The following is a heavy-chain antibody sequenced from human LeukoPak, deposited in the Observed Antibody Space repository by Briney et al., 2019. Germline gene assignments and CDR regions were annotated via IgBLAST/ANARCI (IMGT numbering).Heavy chain of an antibody. CDR1: GDSITSSPFF. J-gene: IGHJ6*03. CDR3: EGFGARYGDHSMDA. Sequence: PSETLSLTCTVSGDSITSSPFFWAWIRQPPGKGLEWLGSINFSGTTYYNPSLKSRVTISIDTSKNQFSLNLKAVTAADTALYYCEGFGARYGDHSMDAWGKGTTVTVSS. CDR2: INFSGTT. D-gene: IGHD3-10*01. V-gene: IGHV4-39*01.